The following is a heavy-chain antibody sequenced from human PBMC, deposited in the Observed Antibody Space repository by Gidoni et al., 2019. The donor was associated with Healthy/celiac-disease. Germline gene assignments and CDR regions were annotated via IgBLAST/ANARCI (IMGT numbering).Heavy chain of an antibody. D-gene: IGHD3-16*02. CDR1: GGSFSGYY. Sequence: QVQLQQWGAGLLKPSETLSLTCAVYGGSFSGYYWSWFRQPPGKGLEWIGEINHSGSTNYNPSLKSRVTISVDTSKNQFSLKLSSVTAADTAVYYCARGQVIAGQSDYWGQGTLVTVSS. CDR3: ARGQVIAGQSDY. J-gene: IGHJ4*02. CDR2: INHSGST. V-gene: IGHV4-34*01.